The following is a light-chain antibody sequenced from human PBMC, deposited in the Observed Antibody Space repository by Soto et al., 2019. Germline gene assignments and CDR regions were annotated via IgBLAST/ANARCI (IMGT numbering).Light chain of an antibody. J-gene: IGLJ1*01. CDR3: CSFTTSSTLA. CDR1: SSDIGAYNH. CDR2: EVS. V-gene: IGLV2-14*01. Sequence: QSALTQPASVSGSPGQSITISCTGTSSDIGAYNHVSWYQQNPGKAPQLIIYEVSNRPSGLSNRFSASKSGNAASLTISGLQAEDEADYFCCSFTTSSTLAFGTGTKLTVL.